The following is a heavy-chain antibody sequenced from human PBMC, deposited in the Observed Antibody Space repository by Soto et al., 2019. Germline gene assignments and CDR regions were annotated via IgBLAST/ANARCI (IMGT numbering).Heavy chain of an antibody. Sequence: SETLSLTCTVSGGSVSSGSYYWSWIRQPPGKGLEWIGYIYYSGSTNYKPSLKSRVTISVDTSKNLFSLKLSSVTAADTAVYYCARDLWGYCGTDCYPLDVWGQGTTVTVSS. V-gene: IGHV4-61*01. J-gene: IGHJ6*02. CDR3: ARDLWGYCGTDCYPLDV. CDR1: GGSVSSGSYY. D-gene: IGHD2-21*02. CDR2: IYYSGST.